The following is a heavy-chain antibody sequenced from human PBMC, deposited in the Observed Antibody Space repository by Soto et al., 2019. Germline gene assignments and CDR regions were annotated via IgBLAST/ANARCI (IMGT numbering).Heavy chain of an antibody. V-gene: IGHV3-9*01. CDR3: AKDIRSDYDFWSGSNLDY. J-gene: IGHJ4*02. CDR2: ISWNSGSI. CDR1: GFTFDDYA. Sequence: EVQLVESGGGLVQPGRSLRLSCAASGFTFDDYAMHWVRQAPGKGLEWVSGISWNSGSIGYADSVKGRFTNSRDNAKNSLYLQMNSLRAEDTALYYCAKDIRSDYDFWSGSNLDYWGQGTLVTVSS. D-gene: IGHD3-3*01.